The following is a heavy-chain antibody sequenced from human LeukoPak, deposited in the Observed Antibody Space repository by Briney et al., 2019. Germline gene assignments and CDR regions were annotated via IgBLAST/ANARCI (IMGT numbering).Heavy chain of an antibody. CDR3: ARGGPDTATWFTVPHY. J-gene: IGHJ4*02. V-gene: IGHV3-30*04. Sequence: GRSLRLSCAASGFTFSSYAMHWVRQAPGKGLEWVAVISYDGSNKYYADSVKGRFTISRDNSKNTLYLQMNSLRAEDTAVYYCARGGPDTATWFTVPHYWGQGTLVTVSS. D-gene: IGHD5-18*01. CDR1: GFTFSSYA. CDR2: ISYDGSNK.